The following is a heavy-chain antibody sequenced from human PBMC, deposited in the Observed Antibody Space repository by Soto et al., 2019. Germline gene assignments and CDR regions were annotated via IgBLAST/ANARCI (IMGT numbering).Heavy chain of an antibody. V-gene: IGHV1-8*01. CDR1: GYTFISYD. D-gene: IGHD2-2*01. CDR2: MNPNSGNT. CDR3: ARAVPAAKLNMDV. J-gene: IGHJ6*03. Sequence: GASVKVSCKASGYTFISYDINWVRQATGQGPEWMGWMNPNSGNTGYAQKFQGRVTMSRNTSISTAYMELSSLTSDDTAVYYCARAVPAAKLNMDVWGKGTTVTVSS.